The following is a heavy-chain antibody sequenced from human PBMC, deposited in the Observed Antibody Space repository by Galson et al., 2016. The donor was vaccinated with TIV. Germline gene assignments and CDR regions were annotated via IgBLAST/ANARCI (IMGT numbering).Heavy chain of an antibody. J-gene: IGHJ6*02. V-gene: IGHV3-66*04. CDR3: ARHLSAADYFGMDV. Sequence: SLRLSCAASGFDVSRHYMSWVRQAPGKGLEWVSFIYSTGSTKYADSVKGRFTISRDSSENTVFLQMNSLRAEDTAVYYCARHLSAADYFGMDVWDQGTTVTVSS. CDR2: IYSTGST. CDR1: GFDVSRHY. D-gene: IGHD2-15*01.